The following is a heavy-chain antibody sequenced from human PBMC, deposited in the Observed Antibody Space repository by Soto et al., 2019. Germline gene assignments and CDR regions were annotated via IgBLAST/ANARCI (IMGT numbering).Heavy chain of an antibody. CDR1: GYTFTGYY. Sequence: QVQLVQSGAEVKKPGASVKVSCKASGYTFTGYYMHWVRQAPGQGLEWMGWINPNSGGTNYAQKFQGWVTMTRDTSISTAYMELSRLRSDDTAVYYCARDQDVRDGYNNWFDPWGQGTLVTVSS. CDR2: INPNSGGT. J-gene: IGHJ5*02. D-gene: IGHD5-12*01. V-gene: IGHV1-2*04. CDR3: ARDQDVRDGYNNWFDP.